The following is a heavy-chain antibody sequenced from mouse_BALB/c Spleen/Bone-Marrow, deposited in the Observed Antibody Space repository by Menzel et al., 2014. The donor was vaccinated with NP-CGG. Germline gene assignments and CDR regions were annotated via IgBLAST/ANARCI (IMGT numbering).Heavy chain of an antibody. Sequence: VQLQQSGAELAKPGASMKMSCKASDYTFTNYWMHWVKQRPGQGLEWIGYINPSTGYTEYNQKFKDKATLTADKSSSTAFMQLSRLTSEDAAVYYCASYRFAYWGQVTLVTDSA. CDR1: DYTFTNYW. CDR3: ASYRFAY. J-gene: IGHJ3*01. V-gene: IGHV1-7*01. D-gene: IGHD2-10*01. CDR2: INPSTGYT.